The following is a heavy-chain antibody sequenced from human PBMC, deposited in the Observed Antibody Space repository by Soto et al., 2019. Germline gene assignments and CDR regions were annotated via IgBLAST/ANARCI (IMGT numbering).Heavy chain of an antibody. CDR1: GGSISSGGYY. J-gene: IGHJ6*02. D-gene: IGHD6-13*01. V-gene: IGHV4-31*03. CDR2: IYYSGST. CDR3: ARQYSSSWSFYYYYGMDV. Sequence: TLSLTCTVSGGSISSGGYYWSWIRQHPGKGLEWIGYIYYSGSTYYNPSLKSRVTISVDTSKNQFSQKLSSVTAADTAVYYCARQYSSSWSFYYYYGMDVWGQGTTVTVSS.